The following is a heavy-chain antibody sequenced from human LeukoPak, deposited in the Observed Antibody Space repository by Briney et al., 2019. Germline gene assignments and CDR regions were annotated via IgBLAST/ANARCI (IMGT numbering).Heavy chain of an antibody. CDR3: ARESIAARTDAFDI. Sequence: PSETLSLTCAVYGGSFSGYYWSWIRQPPGKGLEWIGYIYYSGSTNYNPSLKSRVTISVDTSKNQFSLKLSSVTAADTAVYYCARESIAARTDAFDIWGQGTMVTVSS. CDR2: IYYSGST. CDR1: GGSFSGYY. J-gene: IGHJ3*02. D-gene: IGHD6-6*01. V-gene: IGHV4-59*01.